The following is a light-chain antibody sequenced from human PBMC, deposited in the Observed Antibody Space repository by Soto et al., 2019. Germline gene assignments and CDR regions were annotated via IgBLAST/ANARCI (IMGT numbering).Light chain of an antibody. CDR1: SSDVGGYDY. CDR2: DVT. J-gene: IGLJ3*02. Sequence: QSVLTQPRSVSGSPGHSVTISCTGTSSDVGGYDYISWYQQHPGKAPKLIIYDVTERPSGVPDRFSGSKSGNTASLTISGLQADDEADYYCCSYAGSYTSLFGGGTKLTVL. V-gene: IGLV2-11*01. CDR3: CSYAGSYTSL.